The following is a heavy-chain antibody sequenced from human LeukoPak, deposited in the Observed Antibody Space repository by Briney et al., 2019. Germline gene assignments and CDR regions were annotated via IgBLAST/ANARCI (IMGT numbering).Heavy chain of an antibody. D-gene: IGHD6-19*01. CDR1: GVPFSNYY. CDR2: INHSGYT. V-gene: IGHV4-34*01. Sequence: SETLSLTCAVSGVPFSNYYWSWVRQSPRQGLEWIGEINHSGYTNYNPSLKSRVTMSIDTSKNQFSLILSSVTAADAGVYYCTRAVAGHPDWGQGTLVTVSS. CDR3: TRAVAGHPD. J-gene: IGHJ4*02.